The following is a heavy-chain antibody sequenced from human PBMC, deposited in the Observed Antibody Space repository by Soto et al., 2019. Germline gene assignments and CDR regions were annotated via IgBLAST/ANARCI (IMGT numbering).Heavy chain of an antibody. CDR3: ARRNEYGGNSDTIDL. Sequence: QVQLVQSGAEVKKPGSSVKVSCKASGGTFSSSAINGVRQAPGQGPEWMGGLIPIFGTADYTKKFYGRVTIPAEESTSTAYMELSSLRSEDTAVYYCARRNEYGGNSDTIDLWGQGTMVTVSS. CDR2: LIPIFGTA. CDR1: GGTFSSSA. V-gene: IGHV1-69*12. J-gene: IGHJ3*01. D-gene: IGHD4-17*01.